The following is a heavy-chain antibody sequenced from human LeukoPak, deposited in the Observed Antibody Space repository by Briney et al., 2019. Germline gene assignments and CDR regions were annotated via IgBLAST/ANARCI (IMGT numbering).Heavy chain of an antibody. J-gene: IGHJ5*02. D-gene: IGHD2-2*01. CDR2: INPNSGGT. V-gene: IGHV1-2*02. Sequence: ASVKVSCKASGYTFTGYYMHWVRQAPGQGLEWMGWINPNSGGTNYAQKFQGGVTMTRDTSISTAYMELSRLRSDDTAVYYCARGCSSTSCYEGYNWFDPWGQGTLVTVSS. CDR3: ARGCSSTSCYEGYNWFDP. CDR1: GYTFTGYY.